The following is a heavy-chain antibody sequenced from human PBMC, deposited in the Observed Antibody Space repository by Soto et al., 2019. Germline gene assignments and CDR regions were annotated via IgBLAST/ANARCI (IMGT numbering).Heavy chain of an antibody. V-gene: IGHV3-23*01. J-gene: IGHJ5*02. CDR1: AFTFSSYA. D-gene: IGHD2-15*01. Sequence: LRLSCAASAFTFSSYAMAWVRQAPGKGLEWVSSIGNSGGDISYADSVKGRFTISRGNAKSTLFLQMNSLRDEDTAVYYCAREFCSGGNCYTYYFDPWGQGIPVTVSS. CDR2: IGNSGGDI. CDR3: AREFCSGGNCYTYYFDP.